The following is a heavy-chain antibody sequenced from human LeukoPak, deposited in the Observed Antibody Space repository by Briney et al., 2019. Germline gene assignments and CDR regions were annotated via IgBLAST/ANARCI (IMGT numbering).Heavy chain of an antibody. CDR1: GYTFTSYG. J-gene: IGHJ4*02. V-gene: IGHV1-18*04. CDR2: ISAYNGNT. D-gene: IGHD2-2*01. CDR3: ASGGSGEAAAMLYYFDY. Sequence: ASVKVSCKASGYTFTSYGISWVRQAPGQGLEWMGWISAYNGNTNYAQKLQGRVTMTTDTSTSTAYMELRSLRPDDTAVYYCASGGSGEAAAMLYYFDYWGQGTLVTVSS.